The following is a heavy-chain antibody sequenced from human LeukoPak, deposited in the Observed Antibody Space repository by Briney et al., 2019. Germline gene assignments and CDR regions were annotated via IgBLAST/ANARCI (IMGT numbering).Heavy chain of an antibody. J-gene: IGHJ4*02. V-gene: IGHV4-59*08. CDR2: IFYSGST. CDR3: ARNRDGYNSFDY. CDR1: GGSISSYY. D-gene: IGHD5-24*01. Sequence: SETLSLTCTVSGGSISSYYWSWIRQPPGKGLEWIGNIFYSGSTYYDPSLKSRVTISVDTSKNQFSLKLTSVTAADTAVYYCARNRDGYNSFDYWGQGTLVTVSS.